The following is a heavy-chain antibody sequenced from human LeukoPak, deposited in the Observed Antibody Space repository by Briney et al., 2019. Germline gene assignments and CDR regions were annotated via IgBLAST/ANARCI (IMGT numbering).Heavy chain of an antibody. V-gene: IGHV3-30*04. CDR2: ISYDGSNK. CDR3: ARDLVGATPKDY. Sequence: GGSLRLSCAASGFTFSSYAMHWVRQAPGKGLEWVAVISYDGSNKYYADSVKGRFTISRDNSKNTLYLQMNSLRAEDTAVYYCARDLVGATPKDYWGQGTLVTVSS. J-gene: IGHJ4*02. CDR1: GFTFSSYA. D-gene: IGHD1-26*01.